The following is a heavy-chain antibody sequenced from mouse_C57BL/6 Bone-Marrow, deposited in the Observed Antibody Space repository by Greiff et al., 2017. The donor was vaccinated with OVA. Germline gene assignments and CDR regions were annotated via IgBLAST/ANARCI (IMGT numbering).Heavy chain of an antibody. CDR2: ISSGGSYN. D-gene: IGHD2-2*01. CDR1: GFTFSSYG. Sequence: EVMLVESGGDLVKPGGSLKLSCAASGFTFSSYGLSWVRQTPDKRLEWVATISSGGSYNYYPDSVKGRFTISRDNAKNTLYLQMSSLKSEDTAMYYCARRWLGFAYWGQGTLVTVSA. V-gene: IGHV5-6*02. CDR3: ARRWLGFAY. J-gene: IGHJ3*01.